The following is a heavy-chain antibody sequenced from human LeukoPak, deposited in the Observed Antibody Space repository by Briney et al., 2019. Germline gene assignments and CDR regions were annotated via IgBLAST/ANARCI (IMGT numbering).Heavy chain of an antibody. CDR1: GGSISSYY. Sequence: SETLSLTCTVSGGSISSYYWSWIRQPPGKGLEWLGYIYYSGSTNYNPSLKSRVTISVDTSKNQFSLKLSSVTAADTAVYYCARQPFYDFLPRLDYWGQGTLVTVSS. CDR3: ARQPFYDFLPRLDY. J-gene: IGHJ4*02. V-gene: IGHV4-59*01. D-gene: IGHD3-3*01. CDR2: IYYSGST.